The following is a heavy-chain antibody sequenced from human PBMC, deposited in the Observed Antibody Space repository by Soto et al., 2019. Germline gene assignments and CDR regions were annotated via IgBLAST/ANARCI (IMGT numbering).Heavy chain of an antibody. D-gene: IGHD5-18*01. V-gene: IGHV1-69*13. CDR1: GGTFSSYA. CDR2: IIPIFGTA. CDR3: ARDSRYGSAFDI. Sequence: GASVKVSCKASGGTFSSYAISWVRQAPGQGLEWMGGIIPIFGTANYAQKFQGRVTITADESTSTAYMELSSLRSEDTAVYYCARDSRYGSAFDIWGQGTMVTVSS. J-gene: IGHJ3*02.